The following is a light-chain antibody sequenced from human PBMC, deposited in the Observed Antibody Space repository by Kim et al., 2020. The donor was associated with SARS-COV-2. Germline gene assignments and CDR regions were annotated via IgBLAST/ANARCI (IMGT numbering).Light chain of an antibody. CDR1: SSSIGAGYD. J-gene: IGLJ2*01. CDR3: QSYDSSLTGYVA. Sequence: QSALTQPPSVSGAPGQRVTISCTGSSSSIGAGYDVHWYQQLPGTAPKLLIYGHNNRPSGVADRFSGSKSGTSASLAITGLQAEDEADYYCQSYDSSLTGYVAFGGGTKLTVL. V-gene: IGLV1-40*01. CDR2: GHN.